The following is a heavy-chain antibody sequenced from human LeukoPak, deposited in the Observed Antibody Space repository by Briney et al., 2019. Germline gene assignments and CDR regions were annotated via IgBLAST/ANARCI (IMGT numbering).Heavy chain of an antibody. Sequence: GESLKISCKGSGYSFTNYWIGWVRQMPGKGLEWMGIIYPGESDTRYSPSFQGQVTISVDKSINTAYLQWNSLKASDTAMYYCARQYSSRWYYGYFDNWGQGTLVTVSS. V-gene: IGHV5-51*01. CDR2: IYPGESDT. CDR3: ARQYSSRWYYGYFDN. D-gene: IGHD6-13*01. J-gene: IGHJ4*02. CDR1: GYSFTNYW.